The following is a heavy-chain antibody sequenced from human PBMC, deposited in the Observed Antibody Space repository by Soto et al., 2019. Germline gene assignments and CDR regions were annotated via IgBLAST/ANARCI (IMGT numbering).Heavy chain of an antibody. V-gene: IGHV1-69*13. Sequence: ASVKVSCKASGGTFSSYAISWVRQAPGQGLEWMGGIIPIFGTANYAQKFQGRVTITADESTSTAYMELRSLRSEDTAVYYCAKAVAGLTFDYGGQGTLVTVSS. J-gene: IGHJ4*02. CDR3: AKAVAGLTFDY. CDR1: GGTFSSYA. CDR2: IIPIFGTA. D-gene: IGHD6-19*01.